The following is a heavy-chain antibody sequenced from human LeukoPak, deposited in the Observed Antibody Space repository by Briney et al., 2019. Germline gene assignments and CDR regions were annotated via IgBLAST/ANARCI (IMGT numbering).Heavy chain of an antibody. D-gene: IGHD2-2*01. CDR3: ARANGVSPSFCSSTSCYEDFDY. Sequence: SETLSLTCAVYGGSFSGYYWSWIRQPPGKGLEWIGEINHSGSTNYNPSLKSRVTISVDTSKNQFSLKLSSVTAADTAVYYCARANGVSPSFCSSTSCYEDFDYWGQGTLVTVSS. J-gene: IGHJ4*02. CDR2: INHSGST. V-gene: IGHV4-34*01. CDR1: GGSFSGYY.